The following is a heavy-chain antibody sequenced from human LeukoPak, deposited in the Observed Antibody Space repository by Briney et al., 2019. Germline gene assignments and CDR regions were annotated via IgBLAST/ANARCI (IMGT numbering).Heavy chain of an antibody. D-gene: IGHD1-26*01. Sequence: SETLSLTCTVSGGSISSSSYYWGWIRQPPGKGLEWIGSIYYSGSTYYNPSLKSRVTISVDTSKNQFSLKLSSVTAADTAVYYCASSWESQYNWFDPWGQGTLVTVSS. CDR2: IYYSGST. J-gene: IGHJ5*02. CDR1: GGSISSSSYY. V-gene: IGHV4-39*01. CDR3: ASSWESQYNWFDP.